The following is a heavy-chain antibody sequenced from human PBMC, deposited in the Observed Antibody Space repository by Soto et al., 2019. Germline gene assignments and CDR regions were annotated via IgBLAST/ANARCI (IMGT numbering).Heavy chain of an antibody. CDR2: IYPGDSDT. D-gene: IGHD3-22*01. J-gene: IGHJ6*02. CDR3: PRRLSDFRYYVSAMGV. CDR1: GYTFTDYW. V-gene: IGHV5-51*01. Sequence: GESLKISCKGSGYTFTDYWIGWVRQLPGKGLEWMGIIYPGDSDTRYSPSFQGHVTITVDKSTSTAYLQWNTLKASDTAMYYCPRRLSDFRYYVSAMGVWGEGTAETVSS.